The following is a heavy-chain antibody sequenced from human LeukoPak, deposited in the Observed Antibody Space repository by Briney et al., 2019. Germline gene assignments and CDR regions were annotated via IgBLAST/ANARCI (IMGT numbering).Heavy chain of an antibody. D-gene: IGHD3-10*01. CDR2: IYSGGTT. CDR1: GFTVSSNY. Sequence: GGSLRLSCAASGFTVSSNYMTWVRQAPGKGLEWVSIIYSGGTTYYADSVKGRFTISRDNSKNTLYLQMYSLRAEDTAVYYCARLYYYVSGTYSRYFDYWGQGTLVTVSS. V-gene: IGHV3-53*01. CDR3: ARLYYYVSGTYSRYFDY. J-gene: IGHJ4*02.